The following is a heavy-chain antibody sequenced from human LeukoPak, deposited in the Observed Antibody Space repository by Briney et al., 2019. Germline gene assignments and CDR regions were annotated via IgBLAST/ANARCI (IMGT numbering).Heavy chain of an antibody. Sequence: GGSLRLSCAASGFTFSDYAMHWVRQAPGKGLEWVAIIWNDGSSIYYADSVKGRFTISRDNSKNTLYLQMNSLRAEDAAVYYCARGGLYGDYSFYFDSRGQGTLVTVSS. V-gene: IGHV3-33*01. CDR1: GFTFSDYA. D-gene: IGHD4-17*01. CDR2: IWNDGSSI. J-gene: IGHJ4*02. CDR3: ARGGLYGDYSFYFDS.